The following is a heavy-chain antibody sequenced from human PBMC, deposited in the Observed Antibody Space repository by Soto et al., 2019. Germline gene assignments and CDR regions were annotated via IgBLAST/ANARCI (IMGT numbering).Heavy chain of an antibody. D-gene: IGHD3-10*01. V-gene: IGHV3-21*04. CDR2: ISSSGTTI. Sequence: GGSLRLSCAASGFTFSSYAMIWVRQAPGKGLEWVSAISSSGTTIYYANSVKGRFTISRDNAKNSLYLQMNSLRAEDTAVYYCANATYGSGTSWGQGTLVTVSS. J-gene: IGHJ4*02. CDR1: GFTFSSYA. CDR3: ANATYGSGTS.